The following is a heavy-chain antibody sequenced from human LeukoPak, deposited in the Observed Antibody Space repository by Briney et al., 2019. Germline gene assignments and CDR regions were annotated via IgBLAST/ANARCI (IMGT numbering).Heavy chain of an antibody. V-gene: IGHV3-7*01. CDR1: GFTFSSYW. Sequence: GGSLRLSCAASGFTFSSYWMSWVRQAPGKGLEWVANIKQDGSEKYYVDSVKGRFTISRDNAKNSLYLQMNSLRAEDTAVYYCAREAWELERRGFDYWGRGTLVTVSS. J-gene: IGHJ4*02. CDR3: AREAWELERRGFDY. D-gene: IGHD1-1*01. CDR2: IKQDGSEK.